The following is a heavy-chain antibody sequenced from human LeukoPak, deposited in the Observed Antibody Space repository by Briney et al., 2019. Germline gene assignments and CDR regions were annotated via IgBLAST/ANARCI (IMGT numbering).Heavy chain of an antibody. CDR3: ARERARAAAGSWFGY. D-gene: IGHD6-13*01. CDR1: GYTFTSYG. J-gene: IGHJ4*02. CDR2: INPNSGGT. Sequence: GASVKVSCKASGYTFTSYGISWVRQAPGQGLEWMGRINPNSGGTNYAQKFQGRVTMTRDTSISTAYMELSRLRSDDTAVYYCARERARAAAGSWFGYWGQGTLVTVSS. V-gene: IGHV1-2*06.